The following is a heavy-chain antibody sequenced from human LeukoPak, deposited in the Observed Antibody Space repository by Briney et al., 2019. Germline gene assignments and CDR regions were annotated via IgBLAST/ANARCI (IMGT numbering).Heavy chain of an antibody. CDR1: GFTFSNAW. V-gene: IGHV3-48*01. Sequence: PGGSLRLSCAASGFTFSNAWMSWVRQAPGKGLEWVSYISSTSSTMYYADSVKGRFTISRDNAKNSLYLQMNSLRAEDTALYYCAKGRVDTAMKNAFDIWGQGTMVTVSS. J-gene: IGHJ3*02. D-gene: IGHD5-18*01. CDR2: ISSTSSTM. CDR3: AKGRVDTAMKNAFDI.